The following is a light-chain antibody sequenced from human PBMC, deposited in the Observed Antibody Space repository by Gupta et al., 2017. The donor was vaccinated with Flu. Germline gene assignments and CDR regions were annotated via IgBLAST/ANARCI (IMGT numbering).Light chain of an antibody. CDR2: KVY. CDR3: MQSTGGPCT. J-gene: IGKJ1*01. V-gene: IGKV2-30*01. CDR1: QSLIFTDGSAY. Sequence: EAVLTQSPLSLTVTLGQSASISCRSSQSLIFTDGSAYVSWLHQRPGQSPRRLIYKVYNRDPGVPDRFSSSGAATDFTLTRSRVQAEDVGVYYCMQSTGGPCTFGQGTKVEIK.